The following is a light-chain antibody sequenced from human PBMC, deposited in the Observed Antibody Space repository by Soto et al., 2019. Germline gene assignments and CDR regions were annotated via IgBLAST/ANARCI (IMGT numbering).Light chain of an antibody. CDR1: SSDIGGYNY. CDR3: NSYAGSNNLGV. CDR2: EVN. Sequence: QSALTQPPSASGSPGQSVTISCTGTSSDIGGYNYVSWYQQHPGKAPKLMIFEVNRRPSGVPDRFSGSKSGNTASLTVSGLQAEDEADYYCNSYAGSNNLGVFGTGTQLTVL. J-gene: IGLJ1*01. V-gene: IGLV2-8*01.